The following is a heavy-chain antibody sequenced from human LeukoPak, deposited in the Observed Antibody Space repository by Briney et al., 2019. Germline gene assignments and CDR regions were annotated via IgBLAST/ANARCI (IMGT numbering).Heavy chain of an antibody. CDR3: ARVPLTISGVLDY. CDR1: GFTFSSYT. V-gene: IGHV3-21*01. J-gene: IGHJ4*02. D-gene: IGHD3-3*01. Sequence: GRSLRLSCAASGFTFSSYTTNWVRQAPGKGLEWVSSISSTSSYIYYADSVKGRFTISRDNAKNSLYLQMNSLRAEDTAVYYCARVPLTISGVLDYWGQGTLVTVSS. CDR2: ISSTSSYI.